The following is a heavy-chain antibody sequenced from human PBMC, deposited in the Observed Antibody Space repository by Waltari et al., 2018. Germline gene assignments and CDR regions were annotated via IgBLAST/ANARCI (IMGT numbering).Heavy chain of an antibody. V-gene: IGHV1-2*06. CDR3: ATIGWEMATVSGPSGGS. D-gene: IGHD1-26*01. Sequence: QVPLVQSGDEEKEPEASVTVSCTASGHTFARAYIHWVRQDSGQGLEWMGRISTNRGTTNYAQKFQGRVTMTRDTSISTAYMEVNRLTSDDTAVYYCATIGWEMATVSGPSGGSWGQGTRVTVSS. CDR2: ISTNRGTT. CDR1: GHTFARAY. J-gene: IGHJ5*02.